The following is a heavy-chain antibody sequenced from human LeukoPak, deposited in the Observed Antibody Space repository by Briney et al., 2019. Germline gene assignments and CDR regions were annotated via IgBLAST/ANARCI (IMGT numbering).Heavy chain of an antibody. CDR2: IYYSGST. D-gene: IGHD3-22*01. J-gene: IGHJ5*02. Sequence: SETLSLTCTVSGGSISSGGYYWSWIRQHPGKGLEWIGYIYYSGSTNYNPSLKSRVTISVDTSKNQFSLKLSSVTAADTAVYYCARGGSSGYTTWGQGTLVTVSS. CDR3: ARGGSSGYTT. CDR1: GGSISSGGYY. V-gene: IGHV4-31*03.